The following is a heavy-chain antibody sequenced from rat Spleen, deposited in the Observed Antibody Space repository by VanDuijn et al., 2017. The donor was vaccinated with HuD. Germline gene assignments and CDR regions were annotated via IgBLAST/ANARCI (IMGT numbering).Heavy chain of an antibody. CDR1: GFTFNNYW. Sequence: EVQLVESGGGLVQPGRSLKLSRVASGFTFNNYWMTWVRQAPTKGLEWVATINYDGSSTYYRDSVKGRFTISRDNANSILYLQMDSLRSEDTATYYCVRSVFDYWGHGVMVTVSS. CDR2: INYDGSST. V-gene: IGHV5-29*01. J-gene: IGHJ2*01. CDR3: VRSVFDY.